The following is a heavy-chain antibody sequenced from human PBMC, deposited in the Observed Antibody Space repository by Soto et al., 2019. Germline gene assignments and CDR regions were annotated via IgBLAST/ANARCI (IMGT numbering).Heavy chain of an antibody. CDR2: ISPYNFNT. Sequence: ASVKVACKASGYNFAKYGISWVRQAPGQGLEWMGWISPYNFNTNYAQKVQGRGTLTTDTSTNTAYMELRSLRSDDTAVYYCASDWAGDYYDSSGSYYFDYWGQGTVVTVSS. D-gene: IGHD3-22*01. V-gene: IGHV1-18*01. CDR1: GYNFAKYG. CDR3: ASDWAGDYYDSSGSYYFDY. J-gene: IGHJ4*02.